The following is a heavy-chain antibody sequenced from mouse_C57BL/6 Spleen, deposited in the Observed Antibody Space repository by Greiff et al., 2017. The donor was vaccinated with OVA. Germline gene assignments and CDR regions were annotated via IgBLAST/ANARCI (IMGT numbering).Heavy chain of an antibody. Sequence: VQLQQSGPELVKPGASVKIPCKASGYTFTDYNMDWVKQSHGKSLEWIGDINPNNGGTIYNQKFKGKATLTVDKSSSTAYMELRSLTSEDTAVYYCARKGIIYYDYDGGFDYWGQGTTLTVSS. J-gene: IGHJ2*01. D-gene: IGHD2-4*01. CDR3: ARKGIIYYDYDGGFDY. CDR2: INPNNGGT. CDR1: GYTFTDYN. V-gene: IGHV1-18*01.